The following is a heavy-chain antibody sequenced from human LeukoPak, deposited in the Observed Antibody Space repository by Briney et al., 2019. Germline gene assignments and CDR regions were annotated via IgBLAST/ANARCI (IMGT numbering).Heavy chain of an antibody. CDR2: ISGSGGST. D-gene: IGHD3-22*01. J-gene: IGHJ6*03. V-gene: IGHV3-23*01. Sequence: GGSLRLSCAASGFTFSSYAMSWVRQAPGKGLEWVSAISGSGGSTYYADSVKGRFTISRDNSKNTLYLQMNSLRAEDTAVYYCAKGTMIVVAADYMDVRGKGTTVTVSS. CDR1: GFTFSSYA. CDR3: AKGTMIVVAADYMDV.